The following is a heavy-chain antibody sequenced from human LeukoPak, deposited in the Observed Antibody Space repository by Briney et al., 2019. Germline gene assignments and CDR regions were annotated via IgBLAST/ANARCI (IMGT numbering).Heavy chain of an antibody. V-gene: IGHV3-30*14. CDR2: VSYDGNNK. CDR1: GCTFNSYA. CDR3: GRGHLAYIHVVSAANGLDV. Sequence: GGSLRLSCIASGCTFNSYAIHWVRQAPGQGQELVGFVSYDGNNKNYADPLMSRFSISTDNSKNTLSLQMNSLRPDDTAVYYCGRGHLAYIHVVSAANGLDVWGQGTTVTVSS. J-gene: IGHJ6*02. D-gene: IGHD2-15*01.